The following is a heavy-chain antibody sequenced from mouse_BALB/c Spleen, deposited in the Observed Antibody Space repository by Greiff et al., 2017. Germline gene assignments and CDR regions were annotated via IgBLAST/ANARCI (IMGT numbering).Heavy chain of an antibody. V-gene: IGHV1S81*02. CDR3: ARSYYYGSSPYLDY. CDR1: GYTFTSYW. J-gene: IGHJ2*01. CDR2: INPSNGRT. Sequence: VQLQESGAELVKPGASVKLSCKASGYTFTSYWMHWVKQRPGQGLEWIGEINPSNGRTNYNEKFKSKATLTVDKSSSTAYMQLSSLTSEDSAVYYCARSYYYGSSPYLDYWGQGTTLTVSS. D-gene: IGHD1-1*01.